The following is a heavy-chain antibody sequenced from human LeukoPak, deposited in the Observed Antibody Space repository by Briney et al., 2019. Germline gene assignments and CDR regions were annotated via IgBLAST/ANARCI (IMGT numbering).Heavy chain of an antibody. CDR2: ISGSDGIT. V-gene: IGHV3-23*01. CDR1: GFTFSSNA. J-gene: IGHJ3*02. Sequence: PGGSLRLSCAASGFTFSSNAMSWVRQAPGKGLEWVSAISGSDGITHYSDSVKGRFTISRDNSKNTLYLQMNSLRVEDTAVYYCAKDILRWAFDIWGQGTMVTVSS. CDR3: AKDILRWAFDI. D-gene: IGHD4-23*01.